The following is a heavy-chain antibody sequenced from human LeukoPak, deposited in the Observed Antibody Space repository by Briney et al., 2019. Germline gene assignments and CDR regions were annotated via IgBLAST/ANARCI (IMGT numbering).Heavy chain of an antibody. D-gene: IGHD6-6*01. Sequence: GESLKISCKGSGYSFTSYWIGWVRQMPGKGLEWMGIIYPGDSDTRYSPSFQGQVTISADKSISTAYLQWSSLKASDTAMYYCARHRSIAARPPYYYYYYGMDVWGHGTTVTVSS. V-gene: IGHV5-51*01. CDR2: IYPGDSDT. CDR1: GYSFTSYW. CDR3: ARHRSIAARPPYYYYYYGMDV. J-gene: IGHJ6*02.